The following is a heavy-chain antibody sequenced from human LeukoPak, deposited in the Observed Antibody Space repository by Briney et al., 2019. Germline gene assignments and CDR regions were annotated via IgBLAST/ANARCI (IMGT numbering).Heavy chain of an antibody. D-gene: IGHD6-19*01. J-gene: IGHJ4*02. CDR1: GGTFSSYA. CDR2: IIPIFGTA. V-gene: IGHV1-69*13. Sequence: ASVKVSCKASGGTFSSYAISWVRQAPGQGLEWMGGIIPIFGTANYAQKFQGRVTITADESTSTAYMGLSSLRSEDTAVYYCARGSVAGTCLLDYWGQGTLVTVSS. CDR3: ARGSVAGTCLLDY.